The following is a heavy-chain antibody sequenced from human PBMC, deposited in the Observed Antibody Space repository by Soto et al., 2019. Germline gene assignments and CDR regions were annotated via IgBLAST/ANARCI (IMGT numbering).Heavy chain of an antibody. J-gene: IGHJ6*02. CDR1: GYTFTSYG. Sequence: QVQLVQSGAEVKKPGASVKVSCKASGYTFTSYGISWVRQAPGQGLEWMGWISAYNGNTNYAQKLQGRVTMTTDTSTSTAYMELRSLRSDDTAVYYCARDDTCRGSGGSCYYYGMDVWGQGTTVTVSS. CDR2: ISAYNGNT. CDR3: ARDDTCRGSGGSCYYYGMDV. V-gene: IGHV1-18*01. D-gene: IGHD2-15*01.